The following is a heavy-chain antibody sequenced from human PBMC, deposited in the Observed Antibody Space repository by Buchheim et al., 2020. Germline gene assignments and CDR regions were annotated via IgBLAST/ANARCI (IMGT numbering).Heavy chain of an antibody. CDR1: GFTFSSYG. CDR2: IWYDGSNK. J-gene: IGHJ4*02. D-gene: IGHD6-19*01. V-gene: IGHV3-33*01. Sequence: QVQLVESGGGVVQPGRSLRLSCAASGFTFSSYGMHWVRQAPGKGLEWVAVIWYDGSNKYYADSVKGRFTISRDNSKNTLYLQMNSLRAEDTAVYYCARAYGQWLDVENDYWGQGTL. CDR3: ARAYGQWLDVENDY.